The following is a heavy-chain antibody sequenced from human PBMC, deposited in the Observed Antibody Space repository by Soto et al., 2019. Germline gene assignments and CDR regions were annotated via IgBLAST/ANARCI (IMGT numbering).Heavy chain of an antibody. CDR2: LIPIFGTA. Sequence: QVQLVQSGAEVKKPGSSVKVSCKASGGTFSSYAISWVRQAPGQGLEWMGGLIPIFGTANYAQKFQGRVTITADESTSTAYMELSSLRSEDTAVYYCARGRRFLEWLSSYYYYGMDVWGQGTTVTVSS. CDR3: ARGRRFLEWLSSYYYYGMDV. D-gene: IGHD3-3*01. J-gene: IGHJ6*02. V-gene: IGHV1-69*12. CDR1: GGTFSSYA.